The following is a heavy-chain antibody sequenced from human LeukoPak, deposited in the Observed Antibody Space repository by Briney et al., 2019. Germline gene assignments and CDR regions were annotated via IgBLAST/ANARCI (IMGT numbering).Heavy chain of an antibody. CDR3: ARRYDFWSGYPPPLDY. CDR2: ISDSGST. J-gene: IGHJ4*02. D-gene: IGHD3-3*01. Sequence: SETLSLTCTVSGGSITRYCWNWFRQPPGKGLEWIGYISDSGSTNYNPSLKSRVTISVDTSKNQFSLKLSSVTAADTAVYYCARRYDFWSGYPPPLDYWGQGTLVTVSS. CDR1: GGSITRYC. V-gene: IGHV4-59*12.